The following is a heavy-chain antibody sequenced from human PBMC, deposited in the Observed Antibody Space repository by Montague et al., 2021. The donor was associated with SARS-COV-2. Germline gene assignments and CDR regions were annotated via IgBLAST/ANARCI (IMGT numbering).Heavy chain of an antibody. Sequence: SETLSLTCTVSGYSISSGDYWGWIRQPPGKGLEWIGRIYRNGNTYYNPSLKSRVTISVDTSKNQFSLKLRSVTAADTAVYYCARVSNSYDPDAASYGIDVWGQGTTVTVSS. V-gene: IGHV4-38-2*02. CDR3: ARVSNSYDPDAASYGIDV. CDR2: IYRNGNT. J-gene: IGHJ6*02. CDR1: GYSISSGDY. D-gene: IGHD1-1*01.